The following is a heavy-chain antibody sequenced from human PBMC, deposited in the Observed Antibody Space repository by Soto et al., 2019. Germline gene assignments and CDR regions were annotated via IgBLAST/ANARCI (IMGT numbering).Heavy chain of an antibody. D-gene: IGHD3-3*01. V-gene: IGHV3-30*18. CDR1: GFTFSSYG. CDR2: ISYDGSNK. J-gene: IGHJ6*02. Sequence: HPGGSLRLSCAASGFTFSSYGMHWVRQAPGKGLEWVAVISYDGSNKYYADSVKGRFTISRDNSKNTLYLQMNSLRAEDTAVYYCAKPIGPFFGVAPPGMDVWGQGTTVTVSS. CDR3: AKPIGPFFGVAPPGMDV.